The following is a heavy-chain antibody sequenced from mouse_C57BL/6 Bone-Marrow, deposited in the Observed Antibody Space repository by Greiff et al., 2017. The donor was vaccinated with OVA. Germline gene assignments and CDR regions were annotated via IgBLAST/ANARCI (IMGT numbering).Heavy chain of an antibody. CDR1: GFHIKNTY. D-gene: IGHD1-1*01. V-gene: IGHV14-3*01. J-gene: IGHJ4*01. CDR2: IDPANDNT. Sequence: EVKVVESVAELVRPGASVKLSCTASGFHIKNTYMHWVKQRPEQGLEWIGRIDPANDNTKYAPKFPGKATMTADTSSNTAYLQLSSLSSEDTAVYCCARGNFGSSFYAMDYWGQGTSVTVSS. CDR3: ARGNFGSSFYAMDY.